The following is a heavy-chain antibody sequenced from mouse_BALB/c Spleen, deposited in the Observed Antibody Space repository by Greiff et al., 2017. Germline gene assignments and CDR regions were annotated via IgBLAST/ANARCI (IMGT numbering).Heavy chain of an antibody. J-gene: IGHJ4*01. CDR1: GYSITSDYA. V-gene: IGHV3-2*02. D-gene: IGHD1-1*01. Sequence: EVKLQESGPGLVKPSQSLSLTCTVTGYSITSDYAWNWIRQFPGNKLEWMGYISYSGSTSYNPSLKSRISITRDTSKNQFFLQLNSVTTEDTATYYCARSLTTVLYYYAMDYWGQGTSVTVSS. CDR3: ARSLTTVLYYYAMDY. CDR2: ISYSGST.